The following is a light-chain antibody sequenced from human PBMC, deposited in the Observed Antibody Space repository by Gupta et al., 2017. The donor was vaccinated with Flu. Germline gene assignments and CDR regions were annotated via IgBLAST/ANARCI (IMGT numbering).Light chain of an antibody. CDR1: SSDVGAYNY. CDR2: EVN. Sequence: QSALTQPASVSGSPGQSITISCTGSSSDVGAYNYVSWYQQYPGKAPKLLIYEVNNRPSGVSNRFSGSKSGNTASLTISGLQAEDEADYYCNSKRNDNTRVFGGGTKLTVL. CDR3: NSKRNDNTRV. J-gene: IGLJ3*02. V-gene: IGLV2-14*01.